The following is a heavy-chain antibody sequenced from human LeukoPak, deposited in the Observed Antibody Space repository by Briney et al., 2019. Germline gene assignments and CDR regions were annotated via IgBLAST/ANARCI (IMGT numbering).Heavy chain of an antibody. CDR1: VYTFTIYG. J-gene: IGHJ3*02. CDR2: ISAYNGNT. CDR3: ARDGDSSGYRNAFDI. D-gene: IGHD3-22*01. V-gene: IGHV1-18*01. Sequence: EASVTVSFTSSVYTFTIYGISWVRQAPGQGGGGMGWISAYNGNTNYAQKLQGRVTMTTDTSTSTAYMELRSLRSDDTAVYYCARDGDSSGYRNAFDIWGQGTMVTVSS.